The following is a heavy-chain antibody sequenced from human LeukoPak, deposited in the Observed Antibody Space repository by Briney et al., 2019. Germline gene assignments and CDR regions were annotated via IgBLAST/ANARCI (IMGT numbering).Heavy chain of an antibody. J-gene: IGHJ3*02. CDR1: GGTFSSYA. D-gene: IGHD2-2*01. Sequence: ASVKISCKASGGTFSSYAISWVRQAPGQGLEWMGGIIPIFGTANYAQKFQGRVTITTDESTSTAYMELSSLRSEDTAVYYCARGYCSSTSCLLDDAFDIWGQGTMVTVSS. CDR3: ARGYCSSTSCLLDDAFDI. CDR2: IIPIFGTA. V-gene: IGHV1-69*05.